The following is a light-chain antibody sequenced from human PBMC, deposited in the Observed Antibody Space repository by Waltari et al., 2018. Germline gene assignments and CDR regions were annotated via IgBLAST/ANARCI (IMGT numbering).Light chain of an antibody. CDR2: DND. V-gene: IGLV1-51*01. Sequence: QSVLTQPPSVSAPPGQKVTISCSGSGYNIGNYLVSWYHQLKGATPKLLIYDNDKRPTESQNRFPASKSGTSATLDIPGLQIGDEADYYCATWYNSLTAVVFGGGTKVTVL. CDR3: ATWYNSLTAVV. J-gene: IGLJ2*01. CDR1: GYNIGNYL.